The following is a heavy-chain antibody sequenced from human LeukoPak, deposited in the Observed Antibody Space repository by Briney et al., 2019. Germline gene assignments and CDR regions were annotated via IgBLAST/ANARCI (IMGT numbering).Heavy chain of an antibody. D-gene: IGHD3-10*01. CDR1: GGSIRSYY. Sequence: SETLSLTCTVSGGSIRSYYWSWIRQPPGKGLEWIGSIHYSGTTYYSPSLKSRLTISVDTSKNQFSLKLSSVTAADTALYYCAISFGSGTYFDFWGQGTLVTVSS. CDR2: IHYSGTT. CDR3: AISFGSGTYFDF. V-gene: IGHV4-59*05. J-gene: IGHJ4*02.